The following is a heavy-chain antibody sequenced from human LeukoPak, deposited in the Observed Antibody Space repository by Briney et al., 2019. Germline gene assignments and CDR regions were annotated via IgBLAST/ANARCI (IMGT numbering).Heavy chain of an antibody. CDR3: ARGKIAKAGSFDY. D-gene: IGHD6-19*01. V-gene: IGHV4-34*01. CDR2: INHSGST. CDR1: GGSFSGYY. J-gene: IGHJ4*02. Sequence: SETLSLTCAVYGGSFSGYYWSWIRQPPGKGLEWIGEINHSGSTNYNPSLKSRVTISVDTSKNQFSLKLSSVIAADTAVYYCARGKIAKAGSFDYWGQGTLVTVSS.